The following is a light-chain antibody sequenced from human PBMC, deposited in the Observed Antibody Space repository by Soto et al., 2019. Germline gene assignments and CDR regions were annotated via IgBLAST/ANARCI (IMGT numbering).Light chain of an antibody. CDR2: EVN. V-gene: IGLV2-8*01. Sequence: QSALTQPPSASGSPGQSVTISCTGTSSDVGGYKYLSWYQQHPDKAPKLMIFEVNKRPSGVPDRFSGSKSGNTASLTVSGLQAEDEADYYCSSYAGINNLGVFGTGTKLTVL. J-gene: IGLJ1*01. CDR3: SSYAGINNLGV. CDR1: SSDVGGYKY.